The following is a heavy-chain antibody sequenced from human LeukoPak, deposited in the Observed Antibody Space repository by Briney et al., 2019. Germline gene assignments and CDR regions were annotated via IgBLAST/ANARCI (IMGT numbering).Heavy chain of an antibody. Sequence: ASVKVSCKVSGYTLTELSMHWVRRAPGKGLEWMGGFDPEDGETIYAQKFQGRVTMTEDTSTDTAYMELSSLRSEDTAVYYCATVPDDYVWGSYHPRDRHFDYWGQGTLVTVSS. CDR3: ATVPDDYVWGSYHPRDRHFDY. CDR1: GYTLTELS. D-gene: IGHD3-16*02. J-gene: IGHJ4*02. V-gene: IGHV1-24*01. CDR2: FDPEDGET.